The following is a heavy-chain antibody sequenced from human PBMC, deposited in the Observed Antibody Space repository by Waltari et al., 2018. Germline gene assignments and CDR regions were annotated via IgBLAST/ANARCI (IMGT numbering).Heavy chain of an antibody. CDR3: ARADLLLWFGELYPWDAFDI. Sequence: QVQLQESGPGLVKPSETLSLTCAVSGYSISSGYYWGWIRQPTGKGLEWIGSIYHSGSTYYNPSLKSRVTISVDTSKNQFSLKLSSVTAADTAVYYCARADLLLWFGELYPWDAFDIWGQGTMVTVSS. V-gene: IGHV4-38-2*01. J-gene: IGHJ3*02. D-gene: IGHD3-10*01. CDR1: GYSISSGYY. CDR2: IYHSGST.